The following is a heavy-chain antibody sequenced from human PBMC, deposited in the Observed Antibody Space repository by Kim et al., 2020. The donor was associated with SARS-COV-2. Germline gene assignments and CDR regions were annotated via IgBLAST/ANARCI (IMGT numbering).Heavy chain of an antibody. Sequence: ADSGKGRFSISRDNSKNTLYLQMNSRRAEDTAVYYCARVKGLRYPDAFDIWGQGTMVTVSS. J-gene: IGHJ3*02. D-gene: IGHD2-2*02. CDR3: ARVKGLRYPDAFDI. V-gene: IGHV3-30*14.